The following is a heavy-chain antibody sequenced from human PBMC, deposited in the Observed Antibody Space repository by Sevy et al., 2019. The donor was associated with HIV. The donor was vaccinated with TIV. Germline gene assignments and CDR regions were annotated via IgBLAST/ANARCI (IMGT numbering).Heavy chain of an antibody. CDR1: GYMFIAYF. Sequence: ASVKVSCKASGYMFIAYFIHWVRQAPGQGLEWMGRINPNSGDTNYAQKFQGRVTMTRDTSINTAYMELSRLRSDDTAVYSCARVLCYDSSAYYFDYWGQGTLVTVSS. D-gene: IGHD3-22*01. CDR2: INPNSGDT. CDR3: ARVLCYDSSAYYFDY. V-gene: IGHV1-2*06. J-gene: IGHJ4*02.